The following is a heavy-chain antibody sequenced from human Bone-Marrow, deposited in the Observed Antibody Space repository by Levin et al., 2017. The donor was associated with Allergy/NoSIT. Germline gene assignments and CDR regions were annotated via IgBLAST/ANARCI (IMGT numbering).Heavy chain of an antibody. CDR2: ISSSSSTI. D-gene: IGHD2-15*01. V-gene: IGHV3-48*01. CDR3: ARGYCSGGTCYSGY. Sequence: GGSLRLSCAASGFTFSNFNMNWVRQAPGKGLEWVSYISSSSSTIYYADSVKGRFTTSRDNAENSLYLQMSSLRADDTAVYYCARGYCSGGTCYSGYWGQGTLVTVSS. CDR1: GFTFSNFN. J-gene: IGHJ4*02.